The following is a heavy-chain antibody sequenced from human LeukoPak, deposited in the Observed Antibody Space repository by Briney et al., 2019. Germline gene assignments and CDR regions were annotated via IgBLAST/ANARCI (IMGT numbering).Heavy chain of an antibody. Sequence: SETLSLTCAVSGGSISSTFYYWGWIRQPPGKGLEWIGSINYSGSTYYNPSLKSRVTISVDTSKNQFSLKLSSVTAADTAVYYCARRRFVRGPDVVNPFDYWGQGTLVTVSS. J-gene: IGHJ4*02. D-gene: IGHD2-8*01. V-gene: IGHV4-39*01. CDR1: GGSISSTFYY. CDR3: ARRRFVRGPDVVNPFDY. CDR2: INYSGST.